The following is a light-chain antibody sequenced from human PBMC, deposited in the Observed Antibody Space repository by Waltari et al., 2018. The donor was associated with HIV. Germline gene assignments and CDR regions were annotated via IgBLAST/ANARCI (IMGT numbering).Light chain of an antibody. CDR3: CLYAGTYTFVV. CDR1: SSDVGGYNY. J-gene: IGLJ2*01. CDR2: DFS. Sequence: QSALTQPRSVSGSPGQSVTISCTGTSSDVGGYNYVSWYQQHPGKAPKLIIYDFSKRPAGVPDRFSGSKSGNTASLTISGLQAEDEADYYCCLYAGTYTFVVFGGGTKLTVL. V-gene: IGLV2-11*01.